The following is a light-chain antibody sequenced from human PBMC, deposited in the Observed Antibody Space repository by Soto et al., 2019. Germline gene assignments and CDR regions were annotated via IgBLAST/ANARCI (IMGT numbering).Light chain of an antibody. V-gene: IGKV1-5*03. Sequence: DIQMTQSPSTLPASVGERVTITCRASQSISTWLAWYQQKPGKAPNLLIYKASSLQSGVPSRFSGSGSGTEFTLTISSLQPDDFATYYCQQYKSYWTFGQGTKVVFK. CDR2: KAS. J-gene: IGKJ1*01. CDR3: QQYKSYWT. CDR1: QSISTW.